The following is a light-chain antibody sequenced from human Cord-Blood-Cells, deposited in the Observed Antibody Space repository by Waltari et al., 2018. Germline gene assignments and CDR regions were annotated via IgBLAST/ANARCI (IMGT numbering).Light chain of an antibody. CDR3: QQSYSRT. J-gene: IGKJ2*01. CDR2: AAS. V-gene: IGKV1-39*01. CDR1: QSISSY. Sequence: IQMTQSPSSLSASVGDRVTITCRASQSISSYLNWYQQKPGKAPKLLIYAASSLQSGVPSRFSGSGSGTDFTLTISSLQPEDFATYYCQQSYSRTFGQGTKLEIK.